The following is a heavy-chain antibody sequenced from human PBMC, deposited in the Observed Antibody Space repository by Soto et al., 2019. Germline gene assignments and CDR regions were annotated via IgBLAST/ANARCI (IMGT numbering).Heavy chain of an antibody. D-gene: IGHD1-1*01. V-gene: IGHV1-46*01. Sequence: QVQLVQSGAEVKKPGASVKVSCKASGYTFSTYYMHWVRQAPGQGYEWMGIINPSGGSTTYAQKCQGRVTMTRDTSTTTVYMELSSLKSEDTAVYYCARYAYNGYYFDYWGQGTLVTVSS. J-gene: IGHJ4*02. CDR3: ARYAYNGYYFDY. CDR1: GYTFSTYY. CDR2: INPSGGST.